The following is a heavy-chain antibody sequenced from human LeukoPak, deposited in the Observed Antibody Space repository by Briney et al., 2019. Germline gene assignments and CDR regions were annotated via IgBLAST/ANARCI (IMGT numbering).Heavy chain of an antibody. J-gene: IGHJ4*02. Sequence: ASVKVSCKASGYTFTDYYIHWARQAPGQGLEWMGWINPKSGGTNYAQKFQGRVTMTRDTSISTAYMELSRLRSDDTAVFYCAREEVIAAAGPTLDYWGQGAVVTVSS. V-gene: IGHV1-2*02. CDR1: GYTFTDYY. D-gene: IGHD6-13*01. CDR2: INPKSGGT. CDR3: AREEVIAAAGPTLDY.